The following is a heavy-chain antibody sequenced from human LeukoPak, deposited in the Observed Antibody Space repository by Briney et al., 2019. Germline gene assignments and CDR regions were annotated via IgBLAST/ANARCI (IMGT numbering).Heavy chain of an antibody. Sequence: PGGSLRLSCAASGFTLRDAWMHWVRQAPGKGLEWVAVISYDGSNKYYADSVKGRFTISRDNSKNTLYLQMNSLRAEDTAVYYCARIPNSWYYDSSADEGFDPWGQGTLVTVSS. J-gene: IGHJ5*02. CDR3: ARIPNSWYYDSSADEGFDP. CDR2: ISYDGSNK. D-gene: IGHD3-22*01. V-gene: IGHV3-30-3*01. CDR1: GFTLRDAW.